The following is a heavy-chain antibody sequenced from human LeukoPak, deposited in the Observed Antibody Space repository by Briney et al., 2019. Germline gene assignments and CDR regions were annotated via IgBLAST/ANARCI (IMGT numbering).Heavy chain of an antibody. J-gene: IGHJ3*01. V-gene: IGHV1-2*02. CDR1: EYTFSGHF. CDR2: INPNSGGT. Sequence: ASVRVSCKASEYTFSGHFIHWMRQAPGQGLEWVGWINPNSGGTNYAQTFQGRVTLTRDTSAGTAYMDLSSLRSDDTAVYYCAQSIAVPRIPTFDVWGQGTVVAVSS. D-gene: IGHD6-19*01. CDR3: AQSIAVPRIPTFDV.